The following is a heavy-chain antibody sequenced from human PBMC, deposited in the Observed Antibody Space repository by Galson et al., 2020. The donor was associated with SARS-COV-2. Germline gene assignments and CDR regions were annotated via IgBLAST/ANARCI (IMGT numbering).Heavy chain of an antibody. CDR2: IWYDGSNK. Sequence: QLGESLKISCAASGFTFSSYGMHWVRQAPGKGLEWVAVIWYDGSNKYYADSVKGRFTISRDNSKNTLYLQMNSLRAEDTAVYYCAKDRGTVTTWFDPWGQGTLVTVSS. CDR1: GFTFSSYG. D-gene: IGHD4-4*01. J-gene: IGHJ5*02. CDR3: AKDRGTVTTWFDP. V-gene: IGHV3-33*06.